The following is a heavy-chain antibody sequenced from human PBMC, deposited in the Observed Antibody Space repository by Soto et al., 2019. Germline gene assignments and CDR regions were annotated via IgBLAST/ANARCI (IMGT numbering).Heavy chain of an antibody. CDR2: IYYSGST. Sequence: PLETLSLTCTVSGGSISSSSYYWGWIRQPQGKGLERIGSIYYSGSTFYYPSLKSRVTIFVYTSMNQFSLKLSSVTAAGTAVYYCVIHTPAISMSEPWAQGTL. CDR1: GGSISSSSYY. J-gene: IGHJ5*02. CDR3: VIHTPAISMSEP. V-gene: IGHV4-39*01. D-gene: IGHD2-15*01.